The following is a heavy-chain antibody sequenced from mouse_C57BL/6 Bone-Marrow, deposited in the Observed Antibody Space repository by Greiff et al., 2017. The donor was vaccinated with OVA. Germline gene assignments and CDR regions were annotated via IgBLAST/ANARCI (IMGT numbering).Heavy chain of an antibody. CDR1: GYTFTDYE. CDR3: TKTLLLWRGY. J-gene: IGHJ2*01. Sequence: VQLQQSGAELVRPGASVTLSCKASGYTFTDYEMHWVKQTPVHGLEWIGAIDPETGGTAYNQKFKGKAILTADKSSSTAYMELRSLTSEDSAVYYCTKTLLLWRGYWGQGTTLTVSS. V-gene: IGHV1-15*01. CDR2: IDPETGGT. D-gene: IGHD2-1*01.